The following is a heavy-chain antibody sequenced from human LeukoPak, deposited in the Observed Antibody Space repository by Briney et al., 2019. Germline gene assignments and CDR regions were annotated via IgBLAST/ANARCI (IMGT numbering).Heavy chain of an antibody. D-gene: IGHD3-10*01. V-gene: IGHV3-30*04. CDR1: GFTFSSYA. CDR3: ARESQAYYYGSGSPNY. J-gene: IGHJ4*02. CDR2: ISYDGSNK. Sequence: PGGSLRLSCAASGFTFSSYAMHGGRQAPGEGVEWGAGISYDGSNKYYADSVKGRFTISRDNSKNTLYLQMNSLRAEDTAVYYCARESQAYYYGSGSPNYWGQGTLVTVSS.